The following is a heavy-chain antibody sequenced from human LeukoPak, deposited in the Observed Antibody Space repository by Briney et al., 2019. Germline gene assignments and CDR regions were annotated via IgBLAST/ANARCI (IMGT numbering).Heavy chain of an antibody. V-gene: IGHV3-33*01. CDR2: IWYDGSNK. J-gene: IGHJ3*02. D-gene: IGHD3-22*01. CDR1: GFTFSSYG. Sequence: GRSLRLSCAASGFTFSSYGMHWVRQAPGKGLEWVAVIWYDGSNKYYADSVKGRFTISRDNSKNTLYLQTNSLRAEDTAVYYCARGTMIVPTALGIDAFDIWGQGTMVTVSS. CDR3: ARGTMIVPTALGIDAFDI.